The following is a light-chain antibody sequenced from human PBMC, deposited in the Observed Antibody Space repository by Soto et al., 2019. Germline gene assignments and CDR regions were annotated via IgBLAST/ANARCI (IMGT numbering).Light chain of an antibody. CDR3: QPSYSSPRT. CDR2: AAS. J-gene: IGKJ1*01. CDR1: QSISNY. Sequence: DIQMTQSPSSLSASVGDRVTITCRARQSISNYLNWYQQKPGKAPKLLIYAASSLQSGVPSRFSGSGSGTDFTLTISSLQPEDFATYYCQPSYSSPRTFGQGTKVEIK. V-gene: IGKV1-39*01.